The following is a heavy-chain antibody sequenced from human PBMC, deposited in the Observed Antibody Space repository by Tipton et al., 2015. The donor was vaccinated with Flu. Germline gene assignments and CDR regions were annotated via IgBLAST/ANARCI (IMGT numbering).Heavy chain of an antibody. CDR2: LYHSGST. Sequence: GLVKPSETLSLTCAVSGYSISSGYYWGWIRQPPGKGLEWIGSLYHSGSTYYNPSLKSRVTISEDTSKNQFSLKLTSVTAADTAVYYCVGGGYSYGGYWGQGTLVTVSS. V-gene: IGHV4-38-2*01. J-gene: IGHJ4*02. D-gene: IGHD5-18*01. CDR3: VGGGYSYGGY. CDR1: GYSISSGYY.